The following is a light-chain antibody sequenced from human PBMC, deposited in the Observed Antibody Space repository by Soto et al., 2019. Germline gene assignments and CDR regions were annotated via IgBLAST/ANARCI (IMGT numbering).Light chain of an antibody. CDR2: GPS. V-gene: IGKV3D-7*01. CDR1: QSLTTNF. J-gene: IGKJ4*01. Sequence: EIVLTQSSAILSLSPGERATLSCRAIQSLTTNFLAWYQQKPGQAPRLLIYGPSSRAPGCPGRFSGDGAGTDFTLTINGMEPEDFAAYFCQQYSNSQFSFGGGTKVDIK. CDR3: QQYSNSQFS.